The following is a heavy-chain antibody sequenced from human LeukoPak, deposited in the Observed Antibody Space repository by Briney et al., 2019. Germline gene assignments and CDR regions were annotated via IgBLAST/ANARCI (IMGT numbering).Heavy chain of an antibody. V-gene: IGHV4-39*07. J-gene: IGHJ4*02. CDR3: ARGERGRLGVAY. CDR2: IYYSGST. Sequence: PSETLSLTCTVSGGSISSSSYYWGWIRQPPGKGLEWIGSIYYSGSTYYNPSLKSRVTISVDTSKNQFSLKLSSVTAADTAVYYCARGERGRLGVAYWGQGTLVTVSS. CDR1: GGSISSSSYY. D-gene: IGHD3-16*01.